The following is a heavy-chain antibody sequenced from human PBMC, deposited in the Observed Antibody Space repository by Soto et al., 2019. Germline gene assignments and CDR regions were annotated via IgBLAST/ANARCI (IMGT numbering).Heavy chain of an antibody. CDR1: GFTVSSNY. V-gene: IGHV3-53*01. Sequence: GGSLRLSCAASGFTVSSNYMSWVRQAPGKGLEWVSVIYSGGSTYYADSVKGRCTIPRDNSKNTLYLQMNSLRAEDTAVYYCARDGAAAGWEDYYGMDVWGQGTTVTVSS. CDR2: IYSGGST. CDR3: ARDGAAAGWEDYYGMDV. J-gene: IGHJ6*02. D-gene: IGHD6-13*01.